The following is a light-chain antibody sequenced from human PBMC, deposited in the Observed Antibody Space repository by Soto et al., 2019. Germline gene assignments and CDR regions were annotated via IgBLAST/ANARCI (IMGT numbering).Light chain of an antibody. CDR1: QTTASN. J-gene: IGKJ3*01. CDR2: AAS. CDR3: QQSYNTPFT. Sequence: IQMTQSPSSLSASVGDRVTITCRASQTTASNLNWYQQKPGKAPKLLIRAASRLESGVPARFSGSGSETDFTLNNSSLQPEDVATYFCQQSYNTPFTFGPGTKVDV. V-gene: IGKV1-39*01.